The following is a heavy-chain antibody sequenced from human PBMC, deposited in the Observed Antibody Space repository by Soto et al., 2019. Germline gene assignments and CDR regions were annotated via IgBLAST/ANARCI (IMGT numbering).Heavy chain of an antibody. D-gene: IGHD3-10*01. Sequence: SETLSLTCAVYGGSFSDYSWTWIRQPPGKGLEWIGEINHSGSTYYNPSLKSRVTISVDTSKNRFSLKLTSVTAADTAVYYCARESREHSSPGVLAVWGQGTTVTVSS. CDR2: INHSGST. V-gene: IGHV4-34*01. CDR1: GGSFSDYS. CDR3: ARESREHSSPGVLAV. J-gene: IGHJ6*02.